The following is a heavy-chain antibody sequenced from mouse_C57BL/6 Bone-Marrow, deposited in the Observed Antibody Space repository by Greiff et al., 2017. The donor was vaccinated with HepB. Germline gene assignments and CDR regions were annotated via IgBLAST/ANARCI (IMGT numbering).Heavy chain of an antibody. CDR1: GYSFTGYY. Sequence: VQLQQSGPELVKPGASVKISCKASGYSFTGYYMNWVKQSPEKSLEWIGEINPSTGGTTYNQKFKAKATLTVYKSSSTAYMQLKSLTSEDSAVYYCAREGITTVEYYAMDYWGQGTSVTVSS. V-gene: IGHV1-42*01. D-gene: IGHD1-1*01. CDR3: AREGITTVEYYAMDY. CDR2: INPSTGGT. J-gene: IGHJ4*01.